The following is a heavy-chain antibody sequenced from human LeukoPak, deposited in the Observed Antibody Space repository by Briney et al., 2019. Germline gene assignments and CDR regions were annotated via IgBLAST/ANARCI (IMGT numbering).Heavy chain of an antibody. CDR3: ARGKSSSWYSFDY. V-gene: IGHV3-23*01. J-gene: IGHJ4*02. Sequence: PGGSLRLSCAASGFTFSSYAMIWVRQAPGKGLEWVSVISGSGGSIFYADSVKGRFTISRDNAKNSLYLQMNSLRAEDTAVYYCARGKSSSWYSFDYWGQGTLVTVSS. CDR2: ISGSGGSI. D-gene: IGHD6-13*01. CDR1: GFTFSSYA.